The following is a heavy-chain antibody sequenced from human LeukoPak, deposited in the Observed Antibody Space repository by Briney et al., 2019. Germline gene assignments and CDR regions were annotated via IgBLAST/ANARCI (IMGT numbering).Heavy chain of an antibody. V-gene: IGHV4-59*02. D-gene: IGHD7-27*01. CDR3: ARGSGRYYYYGVDV. CDR2: FYYSGTTSGNT. CDR1: GGSVSSSY. Sequence: SEPLSLTCTVSGGSVSSSYWSWVRQPPGKGLEWFGYFYYSGTTSGNTNYNPSLKSRVTISIDTAKNQFSLQVRSVTAADTAVYYCARGSGRYYYYGVDVWGQGTTVAVSS. J-gene: IGHJ6*02.